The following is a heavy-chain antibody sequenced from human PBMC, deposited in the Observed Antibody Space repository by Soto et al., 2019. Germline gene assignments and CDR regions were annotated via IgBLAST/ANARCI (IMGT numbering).Heavy chain of an antibody. CDR1: GGSISDNW. D-gene: IGHD6-19*01. J-gene: IGHJ4*02. CDR2: IYHSGTT. Sequence: QVQLQESGPGLVKPSGTLSLTCEVSGGSISDNWWSWVRQPPGRGLEWIGEIYHSGTTYYNPSLRSRVTILVDKSASQFSLTLNSVTAADTAVYYCARHVSVARMRGFDYWGQGTLVTVSS. CDR3: ARHVSVARMRGFDY. V-gene: IGHV4-4*02.